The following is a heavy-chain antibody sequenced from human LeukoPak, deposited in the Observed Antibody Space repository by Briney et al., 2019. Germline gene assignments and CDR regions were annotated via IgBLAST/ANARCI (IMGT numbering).Heavy chain of an antibody. CDR2: ISGSSGDT. CDR3: AKVRHTSGWKSYYFEF. D-gene: IGHD6-19*01. CDR1: GFTFSSYA. V-gene: IGHV3-23*01. Sequence: GGSPRLSCAASGFTFSSYAMSWVRQAPGKGLEWVSPISGSSGDTYYADSVKGRFTISRDNSKNTLYLQMNNLRAEDTAIYFCAKVRHTSGWKSYYFEFWGQGTLVTVSS. J-gene: IGHJ4*02.